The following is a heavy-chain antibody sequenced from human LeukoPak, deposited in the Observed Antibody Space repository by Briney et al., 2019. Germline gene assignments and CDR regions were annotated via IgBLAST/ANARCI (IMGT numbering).Heavy chain of an antibody. J-gene: IGHJ4*02. CDR3: AKEQRIRHCSEGVCMEGYYFDY. CDR2: LSRGGGST. V-gene: IGHV3-23*01. D-gene: IGHD2-8*01. Sequence: GGSLRLSCTGSGLNFNMFAMNWVRQAPGQGLEWVSGLSRGGGSTNYAESVKGRFTISRDKSKNTVFLQLNSLRPEDTAVYYCAKEQRIRHCSEGVCMEGYYFDYWGQGTLVTVSS. CDR1: GLNFNMFA.